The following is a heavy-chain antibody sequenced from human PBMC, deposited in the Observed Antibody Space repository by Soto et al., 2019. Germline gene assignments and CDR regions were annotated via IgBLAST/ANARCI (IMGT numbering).Heavy chain of an antibody. V-gene: IGHV4-31*03. CDR1: GGSISSGDYY. CDR2: IYYSGST. J-gene: IGHJ5*02. D-gene: IGHD3-3*01. CDR3: GRWWSGSRQGFDP. Sequence: QVQLQESGPGLVKPSQTLSLTCTVSGGSISSGDYYWSWIRQHPGKGLEWIGYIYYSGSTHYNPYLKSRVTISVDTSKNQFSLKLSSVTAADTAVYYCGRWWSGSRQGFDPWGQGTLVTVSS.